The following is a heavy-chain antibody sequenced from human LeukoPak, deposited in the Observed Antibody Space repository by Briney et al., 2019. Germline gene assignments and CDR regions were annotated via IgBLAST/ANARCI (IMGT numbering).Heavy chain of an antibody. D-gene: IGHD2-15*01. CDR2: IKQDGSEK. CDR3: ARASRYCSGGSCYRPYYFDY. J-gene: IGHJ4*02. V-gene: IGHV3-7*01. Sequence: GGSLRLSCAASGFTFSSYWMSWVRQAPGKGLEWVANIKQDGSEKYYVDSVKGRFTISRDNAKNSLYLQMNSLRAEDTAVYYCARASRYCSGGSCYRPYYFDYWGQGTLVTVSS. CDR1: GFTFSSYW.